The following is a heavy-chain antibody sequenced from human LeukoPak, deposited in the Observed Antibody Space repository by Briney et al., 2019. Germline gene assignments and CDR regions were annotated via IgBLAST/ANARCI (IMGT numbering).Heavy chain of an antibody. D-gene: IGHD6-19*01. CDR2: INHSGST. J-gene: IGHJ5*02. CDR3: ARLRGATVAHNWFDP. CDR1: GGSFSGYY. V-gene: IGHV4-34*01. Sequence: SETLSLTCAVYGGSFSGYYWSWIRQPPGKGLEWIGEINHSGSTNYNPSLKSRVTISVDTSKNQFSLKLSSVTAADTAVYYCARLRGATVAHNWFDPWGQGTLVTVSS.